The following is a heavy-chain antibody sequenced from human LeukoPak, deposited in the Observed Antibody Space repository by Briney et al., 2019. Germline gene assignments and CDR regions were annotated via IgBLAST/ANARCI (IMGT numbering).Heavy chain of an antibody. CDR2: IYYSGST. J-gene: IGHJ4*02. D-gene: IGHD3-22*01. CDR3: ARGYYDSTLSYYFDY. V-gene: IGHV4-59*01. Sequence: SETLSLTCTVSGGSIGSYYWGWIRQPPGKGLEWIGYIYYSGSTNYNPSLKSRVTISVDTSKNQFSLKLSSVTAADTAVYYCARGYYDSTLSYYFDYWGQGTLVTVSS. CDR1: GGSIGSYY.